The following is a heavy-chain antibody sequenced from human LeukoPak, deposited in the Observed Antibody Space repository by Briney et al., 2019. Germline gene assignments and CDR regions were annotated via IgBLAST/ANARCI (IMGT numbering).Heavy chain of an antibody. D-gene: IGHD6-13*01. CDR3: ARDSTSWYDILDY. CDR2: ISAYSLNA. J-gene: IGHJ4*02. CDR1: GRTFTSYG. V-gene: IGHV1-18*01. Sequence: GASVKVCCKASGRTFTSYGISWVRQAPGQGLEWMGWISAYSLNANYAQKLQGRVTMTTDTSTSAAYMELRSLRSDDTAVYYCARDSTSWYDILDYWGQGTLVTVSS.